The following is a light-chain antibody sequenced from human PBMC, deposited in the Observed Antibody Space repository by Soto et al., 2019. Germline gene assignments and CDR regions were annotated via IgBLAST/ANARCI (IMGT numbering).Light chain of an antibody. CDR2: DAS. CDR3: QQSYSTRRYT. J-gene: IGKJ2*01. Sequence: DIQMTQSPSSLSASVGDRVTITCRASQSISSYLNWYQQKPGKAPKLLIYDASSLQSGVPSRFSGSGAGTDFSLTISSLQPDDFATYYYQQSYSTRRYTFGQGTKLEIK. CDR1: QSISSY. V-gene: IGKV1-39*01.